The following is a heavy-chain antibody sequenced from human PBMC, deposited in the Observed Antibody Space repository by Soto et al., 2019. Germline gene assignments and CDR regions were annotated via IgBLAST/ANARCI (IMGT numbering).Heavy chain of an antibody. Sequence: EVQLLESGGGLAQAGGSLRLSCAASGFNFRIYAMNWVRQAPGKGLEWVAVMIGDGTSWDYAVSVRGRFTISRDNSKNTLYLQMNSLRAEDTAVYYCAKDLRPDGRYDLDYWGQGTLVTVSS. CDR3: AKDLRPDGRYDLDY. CDR2: MIGDGTSW. D-gene: IGHD1-26*01. CDR1: GFNFRIYA. J-gene: IGHJ4*02. V-gene: IGHV3-23*01.